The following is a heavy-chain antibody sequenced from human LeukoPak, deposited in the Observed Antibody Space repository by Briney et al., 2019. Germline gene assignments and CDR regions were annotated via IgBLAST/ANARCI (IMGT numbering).Heavy chain of an antibody. CDR1: GGSISSYY. D-gene: IGHD2-8*01. CDR3: ATNKRPNYYYYMDV. Sequence: SETLSLTCTVSGGSISSYYWRWIRQPPGKGLEWIGYIYYSGSTNYNPSLKSRVTISVDTSKNQFSLKLSSVTAADTAVYYCATNKRPNYYYYMDVWGKGTTVTISS. J-gene: IGHJ6*03. CDR2: IYYSGST. V-gene: IGHV4-59*01.